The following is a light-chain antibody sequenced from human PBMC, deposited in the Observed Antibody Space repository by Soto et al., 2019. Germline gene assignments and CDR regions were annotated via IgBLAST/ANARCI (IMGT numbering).Light chain of an antibody. Sequence: DVVMTQSPLSLPVTLGQPASISCRSSESLVYSNGNTYLNWFQQRPGQSPRRLIYKVSNRDSGVPDRFSGSGSVTDFTLIISRVEAEDVGVYYCMQGTHWPPAFGQGTKVEIK. CDR3: MQGTHWPPA. CDR1: ESLVYSNGNTY. J-gene: IGKJ1*01. CDR2: KVS. V-gene: IGKV2-30*01.